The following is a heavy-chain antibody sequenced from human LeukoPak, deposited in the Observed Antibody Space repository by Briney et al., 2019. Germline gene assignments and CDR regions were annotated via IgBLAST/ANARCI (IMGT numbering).Heavy chain of an antibody. CDR3: ATSELDSSGSPARIDY. CDR1: GFTFSSYA. D-gene: IGHD3-22*01. CDR2: ISGSDDST. V-gene: IGHV3-23*01. Sequence: GGSLRLSCAASGFTFSSYAMSWVRQAPGKGLEWVSAISGSDDSTYYADSVKGRFTISRDNSKNALYLQMNSLRAEDTAVYYCATSELDSSGSPARIDYWGQGTLVTVSS. J-gene: IGHJ4*02.